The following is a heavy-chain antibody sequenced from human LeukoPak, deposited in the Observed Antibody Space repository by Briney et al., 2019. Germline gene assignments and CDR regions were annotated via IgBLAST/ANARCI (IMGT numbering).Heavy chain of an antibody. CDR3: AKASNPYSYGYFDY. CDR2: ISYDGSNK. Sequence: GRSLRLSCAASGFTFSSYAMHWVRQAPGKGLEWVAVISYDGSNKYYADSVKGRFTISRDNSKNTLYLQMNSLRAEDTAVYYCAKASNPYSYGYFDYWGQGTLVTVSS. CDR1: GFTFSSYA. J-gene: IGHJ4*02. D-gene: IGHD5-18*01. V-gene: IGHV3-30-3*01.